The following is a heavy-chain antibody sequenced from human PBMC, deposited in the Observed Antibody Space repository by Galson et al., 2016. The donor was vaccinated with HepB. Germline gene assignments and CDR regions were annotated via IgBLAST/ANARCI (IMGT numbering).Heavy chain of an antibody. CDR3: ARASGEQWLFDY. J-gene: IGHJ4*02. CDR2: VYHSGNT. CDR1: GGSISTYY. D-gene: IGHD6-19*01. Sequence: TLSLTCTVSGGSISTYYWSWIRQPPGKGLEWIGYVYHSGNTTYNPSLKSRVTISVDTSNNQFYLKMNSVTAADTAIYYCARASGEQWLFDYWGQGTLVSVSS. V-gene: IGHV4-59*01.